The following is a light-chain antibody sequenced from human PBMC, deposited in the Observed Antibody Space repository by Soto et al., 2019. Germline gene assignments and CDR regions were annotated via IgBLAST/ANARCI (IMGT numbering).Light chain of an antibody. CDR2: GAS. J-gene: IGKJ5*01. Sequence: DIQMTQSPSSLSASVGDRVTITCRASQSISNYLNWYQQKPGKAPKLLIYGASSLQSGVPSRFSGSGSGTDFTLTITNLQPEDFAAYYCQQSYRTFGQGTRLEIK. CDR3: QQSYRT. V-gene: IGKV1-39*01. CDR1: QSISNY.